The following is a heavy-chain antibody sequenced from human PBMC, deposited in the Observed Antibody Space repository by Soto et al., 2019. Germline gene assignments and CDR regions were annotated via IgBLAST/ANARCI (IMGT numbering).Heavy chain of an antibody. D-gene: IGHD2-15*01. CDR1: GFSFRNYW. CDR2: INHDGSEQ. Sequence: EVQLVESGGDLVQPGGSLRLSCAVSGFSFRNYWMSWVRQAPGKGLEWVANINHDGSEQNFLDSVKGRFTISRDNGKNSLFLQMNSLGAEDTAVYYCARDIGYSSFDFWGQGTLVTVSS. J-gene: IGHJ4*02. V-gene: IGHV3-7*01. CDR3: ARDIGYSSFDF.